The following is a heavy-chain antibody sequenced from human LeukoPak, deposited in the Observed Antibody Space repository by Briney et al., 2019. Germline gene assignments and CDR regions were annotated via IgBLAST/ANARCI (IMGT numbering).Heavy chain of an antibody. D-gene: IGHD3-22*01. CDR1: GFTFSGSA. CDR2: IRSKAHIYAT. J-gene: IGHJ6*02. V-gene: IGHV3-73*01. CDR3: ARHVPNYYDSSGYSATMRPDYYYGMDV. Sequence: PGGSLRLSCAASGFTFSGSAIHWVRQASGKGLEWVGRIRSKAHIYATAYAASVKGRFTISRDDSKNTAYLQMNSLKTEDTAVYYCARHVPNYYDSSGYSATMRPDYYYGMDVWGQGTTVTVSS.